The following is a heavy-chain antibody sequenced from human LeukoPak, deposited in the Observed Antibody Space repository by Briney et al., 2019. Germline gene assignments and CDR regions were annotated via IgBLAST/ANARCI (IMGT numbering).Heavy chain of an antibody. CDR3: ARDSKTGSYCGGDCYPSDY. D-gene: IGHD2-21*02. J-gene: IGHJ4*02. Sequence: ASVKISCKASGYTFTSYDINWVRQATGQGLEWMGWMNPNSGNTGYAQKFQGRVTMTRDTSTSTVYMELSSLRSEDTAVYYCARDSKTGSYCGGDCYPSDYWGQGTLVTVSS. V-gene: IGHV1-8*01. CDR1: GYTFTSYD. CDR2: MNPNSGNT.